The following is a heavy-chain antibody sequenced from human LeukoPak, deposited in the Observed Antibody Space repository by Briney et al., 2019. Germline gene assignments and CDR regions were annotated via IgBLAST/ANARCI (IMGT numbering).Heavy chain of an antibody. CDR3: GAGGYSNYYFDY. D-gene: IGHD4-23*01. CDR1: GFTFSTYG. CDR2: ISYDGSTK. J-gene: IGHJ4*02. Sequence: PGGSLRLSCAASGFTFSTYGMHWVRQAPGKGLEWVAVISYDGSTKYYADSVKGRFTISRDNSKNTLYLQMNSLRAEDTAVYYCGAGGYSNYYFDYWGQGTLVTVSS. V-gene: IGHV3-30*03.